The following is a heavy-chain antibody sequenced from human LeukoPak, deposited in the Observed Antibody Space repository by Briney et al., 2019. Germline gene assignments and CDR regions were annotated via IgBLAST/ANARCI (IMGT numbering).Heavy chain of an antibody. CDR3: ARRACSSTSCNFDY. CDR1: GGTFSSYA. V-gene: IGHV1-69*04. J-gene: IGHJ4*02. Sequence: ASVKVSCKASGGTFSSYAISWVRQAPGQGLEWMGRIIPILGIANYAQKFQGRVTITADKSTSTAYMELSSLRSEDTAVYYCARRACSSTSCNFDYWGQGTLVTVSS. CDR2: IIPILGIA. D-gene: IGHD2-2*01.